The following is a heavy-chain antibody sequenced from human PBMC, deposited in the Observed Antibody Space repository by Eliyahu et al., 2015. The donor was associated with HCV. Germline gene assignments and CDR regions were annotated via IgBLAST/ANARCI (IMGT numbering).Heavy chain of an antibody. Sequence: QVQLEQSGAEVKKPGSSVKVSCKASGGTFRTLSINWWVRQAPGQGLEWMGRILPVFGSSNYAQKFQGRVSITADESTATAYLELNSLTSDDTAIFYCATVRASVTHRAEYFQHWGQGTLVTVS. V-gene: IGHV1-69*01. J-gene: IGHJ1*01. D-gene: IGHD5/OR15-5a*01. CDR1: GGTFRTLS. CDR2: ILPVFGSS. CDR3: ATVRASVTHRAEYFQH.